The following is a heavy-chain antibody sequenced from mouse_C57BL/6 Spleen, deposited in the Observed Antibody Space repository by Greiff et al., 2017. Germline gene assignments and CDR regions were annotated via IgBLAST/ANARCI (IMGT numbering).Heavy chain of an antibody. Sequence: QVQLKESGAELVRPGTSVKVSCKASGYAFTNYLIEWVKQRPGQGLEWIGVINPGSGGTNYNEKFKGKATLTADKSSSTTYMQRSSLTSEDSAVYFCASRGDWDALFDYWGQGTTLTVSS. CDR2: INPGSGGT. V-gene: IGHV1-54*01. D-gene: IGHD4-1*01. CDR3: ASRGDWDALFDY. J-gene: IGHJ2*01. CDR1: GYAFTNYL.